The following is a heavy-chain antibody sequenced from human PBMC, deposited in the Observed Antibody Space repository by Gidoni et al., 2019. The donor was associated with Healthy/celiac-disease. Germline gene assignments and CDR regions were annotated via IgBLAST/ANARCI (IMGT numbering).Heavy chain of an antibody. CDR2: ISVSGGST. CDR3: AKDYDFWSGYWYFDY. V-gene: IGHV3-23*01. Sequence: EVQLLESGGGLVQPGGSLRLSCAASGFTFSRYAMSWVRQAPGKGLEWVSAISVSGGSTYYADSVKGRFTISRDNSKNTLYLQMNSLRAEDTAVYYCAKDYDFWSGYWYFDYWGQGTLVTVSS. D-gene: IGHD3-3*01. CDR1: GFTFSRYA. J-gene: IGHJ4*02.